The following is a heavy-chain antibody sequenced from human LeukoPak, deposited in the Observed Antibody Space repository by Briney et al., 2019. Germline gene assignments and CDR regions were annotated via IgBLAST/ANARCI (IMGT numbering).Heavy chain of an antibody. D-gene: IGHD1-1*01. Sequence: RTSETLSLTCTVSGGSISSYYWSWIRQPPGKGLEWIGYIYYSGSTNYNPSLKSRVTISVDTSKNQFSLKLSSVTAADTAVYYCARGRTGTGEFDYWGQGTLVTVSS. CDR3: ARGRTGTGEFDY. V-gene: IGHV4-59*01. CDR2: IYYSGST. J-gene: IGHJ4*02. CDR1: GGSISSYY.